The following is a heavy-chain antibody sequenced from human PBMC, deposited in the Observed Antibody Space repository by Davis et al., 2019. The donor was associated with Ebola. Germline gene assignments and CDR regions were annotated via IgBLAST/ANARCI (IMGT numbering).Heavy chain of an antibody. J-gene: IGHJ4*02. D-gene: IGHD1-26*01. V-gene: IGHV4-59*01. Sequence: GSLRLSCTVSGGSMSSYYWSWIRQPPGKGLEWIGNIYYGGTTNYNPSLKSRVTISGDTSKNQFSLNVNSVTAADTAMYYLARTPKYTSYGSYFTYLGQGALVTVSS. CDR3: ARTPKYTSYGSYFTY. CDR1: GGSMSSYY. CDR2: IYYGGTT.